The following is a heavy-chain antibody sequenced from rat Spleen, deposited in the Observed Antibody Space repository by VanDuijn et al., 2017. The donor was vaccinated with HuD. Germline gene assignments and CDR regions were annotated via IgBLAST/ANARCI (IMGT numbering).Heavy chain of an antibody. Sequence: EVQLVESGGGLVQPGRSLKFSCAASGFTFGDYAMAWVRQAPKKGLEWVATIVFDGSGIYYRDSVKGRFTISRDNTESILYLQMDSLRSEDTATYYCVRHSQKYYGFAYWGLGTLVIVSS. CDR3: VRHSQKYYGFAY. J-gene: IGHJ3*01. CDR1: GFTFGDYA. V-gene: IGHV5-17*01. CDR2: IVFDGSGI. D-gene: IGHD1-6*01.